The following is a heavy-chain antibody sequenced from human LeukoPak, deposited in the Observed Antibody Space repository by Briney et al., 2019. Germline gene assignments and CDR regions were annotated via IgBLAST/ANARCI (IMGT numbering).Heavy chain of an antibody. Sequence: GGSLRLSCAASGFTFSRYGMSWVHQAAGKGLEWVAFIRYDGSNKYYADSVKGRFTISRDNSKNTLYLQMNSLRAEDTAVYYCAKDSSTSCHDWGQGTLVTVSS. CDR3: AKDSSTSCHD. D-gene: IGHD2-2*01. CDR2: IRYDGSNK. V-gene: IGHV3-30*02. J-gene: IGHJ4*02. CDR1: GFTFSRYG.